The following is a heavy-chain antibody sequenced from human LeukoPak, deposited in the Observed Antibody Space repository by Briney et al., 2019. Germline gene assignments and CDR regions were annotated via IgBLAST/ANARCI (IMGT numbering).Heavy chain of an antibody. CDR1: GFTFNSYW. CDR2: IKQDGGEK. V-gene: IGHV3-7*03. Sequence: QPGGSLRLSCAASGFTFNSYWMNWVRQAPEKGLEWVANIKQDGGEKYYVDSVKGRFTISRDNGKNSLYLQMNSLRAEDTAVYYCARDLGHFGSGSYYGYWGQGILVTVSS. J-gene: IGHJ4*02. D-gene: IGHD3-10*01. CDR3: ARDLGHFGSGSYYGY.